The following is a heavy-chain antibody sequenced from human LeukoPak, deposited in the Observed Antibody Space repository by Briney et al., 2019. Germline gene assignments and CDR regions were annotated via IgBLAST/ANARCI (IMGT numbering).Heavy chain of an antibody. J-gene: IGHJ4*02. CDR3: ARDQMYYYGSGSYYNPLFDY. D-gene: IGHD3-10*01. CDR1: GGSISSSKYY. CDR2: IYYSGSA. Sequence: SETLSLTCTVSGGSISSSKYYWGWIRQPPGKGLEWIGSIYYSGSAYYNPSLKSRVTISVDTSKNQFSLKLTSVTAADTAVYYCARDQMYYYGSGSYYNPLFDYWGQGTLVTVSS. V-gene: IGHV4-39*07.